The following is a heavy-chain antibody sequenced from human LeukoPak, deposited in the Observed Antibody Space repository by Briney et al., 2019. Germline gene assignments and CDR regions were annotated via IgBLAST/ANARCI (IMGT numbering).Heavy chain of an antibody. V-gene: IGHV1-8*03. Sequence: ASVKVSCKASGYTFTSYDINWVRQATGQGLEWMGWMNPNSGNTGYAQKFQGRVTITRNTSISTAYMELSSLRSEDTAVYYCARGSTFGYDYYYYMDVWGKGTTVTVSS. CDR3: ARGSTFGYDYYYYMDV. J-gene: IGHJ6*03. D-gene: IGHD3-10*01. CDR2: MNPNSGNT. CDR1: GYTFTSYD.